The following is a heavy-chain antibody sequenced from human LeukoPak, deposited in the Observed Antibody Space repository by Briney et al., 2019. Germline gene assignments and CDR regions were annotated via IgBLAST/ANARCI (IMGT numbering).Heavy chain of an antibody. D-gene: IGHD2-15*01. CDR2: ISSGSVTK. J-gene: IGHJ4*02. CDR1: GFTFSAYS. CDR3: AKAAGYCSDGGCYRFDY. V-gene: IGHV3-48*01. Sequence: GGSLRLSCAASGFTFSAYSMSWVRQAPGKGLEWVSYISSGSVTKNYADSVKGRFTISRDNAKNSLYLQMNSLRAEDTAVYYCAKAAGYCSDGGCYRFDYWGQGTLVTVSS.